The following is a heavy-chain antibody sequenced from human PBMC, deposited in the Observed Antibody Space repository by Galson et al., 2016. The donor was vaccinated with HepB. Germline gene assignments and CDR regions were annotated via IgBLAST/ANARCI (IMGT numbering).Heavy chain of an antibody. D-gene: IGHD3-3*01. Sequence: EPLSLTCTVSGDSMSSYYWSWIRPPPGKGLEWIGNNYYSGSTNYNPSLESRVTISVDTSKNQFSLKLSSVTAEDTAVYYCARRRSGYLRTFRYWCFDLWGRGTLVTVSS. V-gene: IGHV4-59*01. CDR1: GDSMSSYY. CDR3: ARRRSGYLRTFRYWCFDL. J-gene: IGHJ2*01. CDR2: NYYSGST.